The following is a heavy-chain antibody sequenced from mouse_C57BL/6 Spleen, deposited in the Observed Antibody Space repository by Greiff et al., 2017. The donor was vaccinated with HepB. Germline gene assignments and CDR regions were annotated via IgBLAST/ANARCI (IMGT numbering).Heavy chain of an antibody. J-gene: IGHJ1*03. CDR1: GFTFTDYY. CDR2: IRNKANGYTT. Sequence: EVKLMESGGGLVQPGGSLSLSCAASGFTFTDYYMSWVRQPPGKALEWLGFIRNKANGYTTEYSASVKGRFTISRDNSQSILYLQMNALGAEDSATYYCAKLRDWYFDVWGTGTTVTVSS. V-gene: IGHV7-3*03. D-gene: IGHD1-1*01. CDR3: AKLRDWYFDV.